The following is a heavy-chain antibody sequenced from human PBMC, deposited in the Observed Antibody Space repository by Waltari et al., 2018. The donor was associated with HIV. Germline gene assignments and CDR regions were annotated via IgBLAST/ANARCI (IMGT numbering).Heavy chain of an antibody. J-gene: IGHJ4*02. V-gene: IGHV3-15*01. CDR2: IKSKNDGGTI. Sequence: EVHLVESGGGLVKPGGSLRVSCTVSGLTLINAWMSWVRQAPGKGLEWLGRIKSKNDGGTIDYAAPVKDRFTILRDDSKHTLYLEMSSLKIEDTGIYYCVTDAVAVPLDTAYWGQGTLVTVSS. D-gene: IGHD2-21*01. CDR3: VTDAVAVPLDTAY. CDR1: GLTLINAW.